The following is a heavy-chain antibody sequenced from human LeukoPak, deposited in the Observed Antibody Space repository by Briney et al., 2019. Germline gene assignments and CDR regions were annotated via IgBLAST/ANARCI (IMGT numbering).Heavy chain of an antibody. CDR1: GFTFSSYS. CDR2: ISSSSSYI. V-gene: IGHV3-21*01. Sequence: PGGSLRLSCAASGFTFSSYSMNWVRQAPGKGLEWVSSISSSSSYIYYADSVKGRFTISRDNAKNSLYLQMNSLRAEDTAVYYCATDYYDIYYFDYWGQGTLVTVSP. D-gene: IGHD3-22*01. CDR3: ATDYYDIYYFDY. J-gene: IGHJ4*02.